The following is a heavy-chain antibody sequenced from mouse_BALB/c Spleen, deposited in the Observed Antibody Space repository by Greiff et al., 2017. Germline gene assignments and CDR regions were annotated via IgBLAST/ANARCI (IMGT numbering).Heavy chain of an antibody. D-gene: IGHD1-1*01. V-gene: IGHV5-9-3*01. J-gene: IGHJ4*01. CDR1: GFTFSSYA. CDR2: ISSGGSYT. CDR3: ARQGVGAMDY. Sequence: EVQVVESGGGLVKPGGSLKLSCAASGFTFSSYAMSWVRQTPEKRLEWVATISSGGSYTYYPDSVKGRFTISRDNAKNTLYLQMSSLRSEDTAMYYCARQGVGAMDYWGQGTSVTVSS.